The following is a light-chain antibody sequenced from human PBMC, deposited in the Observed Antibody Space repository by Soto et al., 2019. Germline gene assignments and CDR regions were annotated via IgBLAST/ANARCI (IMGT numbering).Light chain of an antibody. CDR3: QQSYSTPSWT. V-gene: IGKV1-39*01. Sequence: IQMTQSASSLSASLGDRVTIPCGASQPTSGYLNWYQQKPGKAPELLIYAASYLGNGVPSRFSGSGSGTYFTLTISSLQPEDFATYYCQQSYSTPSWTFGQGTKVDIK. CDR2: AAS. J-gene: IGKJ1*01. CDR1: QPTSGY.